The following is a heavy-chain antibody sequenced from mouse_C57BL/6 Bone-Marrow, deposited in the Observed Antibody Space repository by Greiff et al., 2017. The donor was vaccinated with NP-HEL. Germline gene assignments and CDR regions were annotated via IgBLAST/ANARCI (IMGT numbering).Heavy chain of an antibody. CDR1: GFSLTSYG. Sequence: QVQLQQSGPGLVAPSQSLSITCTVSGFSLTSYGVDWVRQSPGKGLEWLGVIWGVGSTNYNSALKSRLSISKDNSKSQVFLKMNSLHTDDTAMYYCASDPYGSSPFAYWGQGTLVTVSA. CDR3: ASDPYGSSPFAY. D-gene: IGHD1-1*01. J-gene: IGHJ3*01. V-gene: IGHV2-6*01. CDR2: IWGVGST.